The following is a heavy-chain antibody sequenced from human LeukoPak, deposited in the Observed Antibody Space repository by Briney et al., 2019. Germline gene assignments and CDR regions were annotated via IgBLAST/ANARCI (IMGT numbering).Heavy chain of an antibody. J-gene: IGHJ4*02. Sequence: GGSLRLSCAASRFTFDDYAMHWVRHAPGKGLEWVSGISWNSGRIVYADAVKGRFTISRDNAKNSLYLQMNSLRAEDTAFYYCAKGAVAVTESTIDYWGQGALVTVSS. CDR2: ISWNSGRI. D-gene: IGHD6-19*01. CDR3: AKGAVAVTESTIDY. CDR1: RFTFDDYA. V-gene: IGHV3-9*01.